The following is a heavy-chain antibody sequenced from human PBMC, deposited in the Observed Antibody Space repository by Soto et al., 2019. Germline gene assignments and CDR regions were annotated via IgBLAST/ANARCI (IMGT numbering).Heavy chain of an antibody. CDR1: GFRFSDYG. D-gene: IGHD1-26*01. CDR3: AKMDADLLPYYYYGMDV. V-gene: IGHV3-30*18. J-gene: IGHJ6*02. Sequence: QVQLVESGGGVVQPGRSLRLSCAASGFRFSDYGIHWVRQAPGKGLEWLALISYDGSKKFYTDSVKGRFTISRDNSKNTIYLQIDRLRAEDTAVYYCAKMDADLLPYYYYGMDVWGQGTTVTVSS. CDR2: ISYDGSKK.